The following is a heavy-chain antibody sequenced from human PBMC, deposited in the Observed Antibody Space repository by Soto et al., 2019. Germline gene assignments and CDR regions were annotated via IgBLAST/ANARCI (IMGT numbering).Heavy chain of an antibody. J-gene: IGHJ3*02. Sequence: PGGSLRLSCAASGFTFSSYGMHWVRQAPGKGLEWIGEIYHSGSTNYNPSLKSRVTISVDKSKNQFSLKLSSVTAADTAVYYCARTAVAGTGAFDIWGQGTMVTVSS. CDR2: IYHSGST. D-gene: IGHD6-19*01. CDR1: GFTFSSYG. CDR3: ARTAVAGTGAFDI. V-gene: IGHV4-4*02.